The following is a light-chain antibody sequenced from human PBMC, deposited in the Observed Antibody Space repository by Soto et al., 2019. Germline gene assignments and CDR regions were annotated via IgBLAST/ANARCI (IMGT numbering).Light chain of an antibody. CDR3: QTWGTGIRV. J-gene: IGLJ3*02. V-gene: IGLV4-69*01. CDR2: LNSDGSH. CDR1: RGHSSYA. Sequence: QPVLTQSPSASASLGASVKLTCTLSRGHSSYAIAWHQQQPEKGPRYLMKLNSDGSHSKGDGIPDRFSRSSSGAERYLTISSLQSEDEADYYCQTWGTGIRVFGGGTKLTVL.